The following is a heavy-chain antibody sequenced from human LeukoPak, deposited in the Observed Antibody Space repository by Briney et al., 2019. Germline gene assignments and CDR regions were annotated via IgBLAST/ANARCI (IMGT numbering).Heavy chain of an antibody. CDR1: GFTFSSYS. CDR3: ARGDRRAYYNWFDP. J-gene: IGHJ5*02. Sequence: GGSLRLSCAASGFTFSSYSMNWVRQAPGKGLEWVSSISSSSSYIYYADSVKGRFTISRDNAKNSLYLQMNSLRAEDTAVYYCARGDRRAYYNWFDPWGQGTLATVSS. CDR2: ISSSSSYI. D-gene: IGHD3-22*01. V-gene: IGHV3-21*04.